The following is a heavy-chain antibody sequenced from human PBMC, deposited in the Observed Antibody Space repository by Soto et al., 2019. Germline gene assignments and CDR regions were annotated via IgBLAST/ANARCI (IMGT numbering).Heavy chain of an antibody. D-gene: IGHD3-22*01. CDR3: ATESSGSSPLHFDF. Sequence: QVQLQESGPGLVKPSQTLSLTCTASGGSVTSGSHYWSWIRQPPGKGLEWIGYVYYSGSTYYNPSLKSRVTISTDTSKNQFSLRLNSVTASDAAVYYCATESSGSSPLHFDFWGQGALVTVSS. V-gene: IGHV4-30-4*01. CDR2: VYYSGST. J-gene: IGHJ4*02. CDR1: GGSVTSGSHY.